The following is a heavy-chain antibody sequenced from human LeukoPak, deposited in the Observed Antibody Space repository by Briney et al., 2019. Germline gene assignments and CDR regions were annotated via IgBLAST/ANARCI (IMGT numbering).Heavy chain of an antibody. CDR1: GFPPSNYA. V-gene: IGHV3-23*01. Sequence: GGCLRLSCAASGFPPSNYAMSGVRQTPGKGLEWPSALRGSGGSTDYEASVKGRFAISRDNSKNTLYLQMRSLRAEDTAVYYCAKVFCTSISCPFDYWGQGTRVTVSS. J-gene: IGHJ4*02. CDR2: LRGSGGST. CDR3: AKVFCTSISCPFDY. D-gene: IGHD2-2*01.